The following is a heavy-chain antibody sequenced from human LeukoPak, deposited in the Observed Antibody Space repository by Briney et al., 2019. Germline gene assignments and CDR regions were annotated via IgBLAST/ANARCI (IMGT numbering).Heavy chain of an antibody. CDR1: GGSIRSYY. Sequence: PSETLSLTCTVPGGSIRSYYWCCIRQPPGKGLEWIGYIYYTGSTNYNPSLKSRVIISVDTSKNQFSLKLGSVTAADTAVYYCARDAGYCSSSSCGAYFQHWGQGTLVTVSS. V-gene: IGHV4-59*01. CDR3: ARDAGYCSSSSCGAYFQH. J-gene: IGHJ1*01. CDR2: IYYTGST. D-gene: IGHD2-2*01.